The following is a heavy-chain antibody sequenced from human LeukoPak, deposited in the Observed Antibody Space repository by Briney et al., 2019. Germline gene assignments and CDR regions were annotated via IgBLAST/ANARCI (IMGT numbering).Heavy chain of an antibody. D-gene: IGHD2/OR15-2a*01. CDR1: GFTFGTYG. Sequence: PGGSLRLSYASSGFTFGTYGMNWVRQAPEKGLEWVSYISSRSDSENYADSVKGRFTISRDNIRNLLYLQMNSLRAEDTAVYFCARDSTRILGLFDYWGQGTLVTISS. J-gene: IGHJ4*02. V-gene: IGHV3-48*01. CDR3: ARDSTRILGLFDY. CDR2: ISSRSDSE.